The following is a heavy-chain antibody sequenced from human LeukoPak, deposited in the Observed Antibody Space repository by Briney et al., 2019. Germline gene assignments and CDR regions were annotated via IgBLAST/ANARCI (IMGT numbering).Heavy chain of an antibody. CDR3: ARGLRITMIVVVGY. CDR2: IRYDGTKT. D-gene: IGHD3-22*01. J-gene: IGHJ4*02. V-gene: IGHV3-30*02. CDR1: TFTFSDYG. Sequence: GGSLRLSCVGSTFTFSDYGMHWVRQAPGKGLEWVAFIRYDGTKTYYADSAKGRFTISRDNSKNTLYLEMNSLRAEDTAVYYCARGLRITMIVVVGYWGQGTLVTVSS.